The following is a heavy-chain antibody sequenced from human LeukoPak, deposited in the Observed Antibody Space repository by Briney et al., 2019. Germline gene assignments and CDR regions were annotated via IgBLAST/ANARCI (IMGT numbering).Heavy chain of an antibody. CDR2: IIPIFGTA. CDR3: ARGPYNSSGYYYSFDH. J-gene: IGHJ4*02. Sequence: SVKVSCKASGGTFSSYAISWVRQAPGQGLEWMGGIIPIFGTANYAQKFQGRVTITTDESTSTAYMELSSLRSEDTAVYYCARGPYNSSGYYYSFDHWGQGTLVTVSS. V-gene: IGHV1-69*05. D-gene: IGHD3-22*01. CDR1: GGTFSSYA.